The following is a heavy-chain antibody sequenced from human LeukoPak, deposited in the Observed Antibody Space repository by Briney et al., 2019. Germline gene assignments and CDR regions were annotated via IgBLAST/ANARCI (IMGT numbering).Heavy chain of an antibody. Sequence: GGSLRLSCEVSGFTFTDYWMNWVRQAPGKGPEWEASIRQDGSEKTYVDSVKGRFTISRDNTRNSLSLQLNGLRAEDTAVYYCARDGTAAGLYFDLWGQGTLVTVSS. CDR3: ARDGTAAGLYFDL. CDR1: GFTFTDYW. J-gene: IGHJ4*03. CDR2: IRQDGSEK. D-gene: IGHD6-13*01. V-gene: IGHV3-7*01.